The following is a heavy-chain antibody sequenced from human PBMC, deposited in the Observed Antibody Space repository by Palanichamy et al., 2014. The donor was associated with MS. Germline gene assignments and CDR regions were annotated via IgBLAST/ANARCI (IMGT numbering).Heavy chain of an antibody. J-gene: IGHJ4*02. Sequence: DSVKGRFTISRDNSKNTLYLQMNSLRAEDTAVYYCARERYNWNDGPLDDYWGQGTLVTVSS. D-gene: IGHD1-1*01. V-gene: IGHV3-30*07. CDR3: ARERYNWNDGPLDDY.